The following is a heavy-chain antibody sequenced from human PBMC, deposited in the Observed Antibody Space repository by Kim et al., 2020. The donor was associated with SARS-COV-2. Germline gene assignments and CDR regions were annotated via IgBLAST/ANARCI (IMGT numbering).Heavy chain of an antibody. J-gene: IGHJ6*02. Sequence: GGSLRLSCAASGFTFSSYSMNWVRQAPGKGLEWVSSISSSSYIYYADSVKGRFTISRDNAKNSLYLQMNSLRAEDTAVYYCARDYNGSGSYYLIYYYYYGMDVWGQGTTVTVSS. CDR2: ISSSSYI. CDR3: ARDYNGSGSYYLIYYYYYGMDV. D-gene: IGHD3-10*01. CDR1: GFTFSSYS. V-gene: IGHV3-21*01.